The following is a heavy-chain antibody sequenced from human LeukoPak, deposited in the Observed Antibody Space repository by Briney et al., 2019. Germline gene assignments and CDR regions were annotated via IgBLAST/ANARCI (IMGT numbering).Heavy chain of an antibody. V-gene: IGHV3-21*01. CDR1: GFTFSSYS. Sequence: GGSLRLSCAASGFTFSSYSMNWVRQAPGKGLEWVSSISSGSSYIYYADSVKGRFTISRDNAKNSLYLQMNSLRAEDTAVYYCARDSYYGSGSYFIFDYWGQGTLVTVSS. D-gene: IGHD3-10*01. J-gene: IGHJ4*02. CDR3: ARDSYYGSGSYFIFDY. CDR2: ISSGSSYI.